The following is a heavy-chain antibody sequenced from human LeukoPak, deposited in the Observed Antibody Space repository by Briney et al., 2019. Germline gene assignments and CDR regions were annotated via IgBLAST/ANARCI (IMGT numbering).Heavy chain of an antibody. CDR3: TRRMVVTDFGY. CDR1: GFTFSGSA. D-gene: IGHD4-23*01. Sequence: GGSLRLSXAASGFTFSGSAMHWVRQASGKGLEWVGRIRSKANSYPTAYAASVKGRFTISRDDSKNTAYLQMNSLKTEDTAVYYCTRRMVVTDFGYWGQGTLVTVSS. J-gene: IGHJ4*02. V-gene: IGHV3-73*01. CDR2: IRSKANSYPT.